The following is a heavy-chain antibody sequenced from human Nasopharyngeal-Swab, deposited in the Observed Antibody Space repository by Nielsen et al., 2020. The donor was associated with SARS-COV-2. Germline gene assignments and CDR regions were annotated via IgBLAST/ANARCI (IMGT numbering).Heavy chain of an antibody. V-gene: IGHV1-2*04. CDR3: ARGLDDILTGYYGTDY. D-gene: IGHD3-9*01. Sequence: ASVKVSCKASGYTFTSYGISWVRQAPGQGLEWMGWINPNSGGTNYAQKFQGWVTMTRDTSISTAYMELSRLRSDDTAVYYCARGLDDILTGYYGTDYWGQGTLVTVSS. CDR1: GYTFTSYG. J-gene: IGHJ4*02. CDR2: INPNSGGT.